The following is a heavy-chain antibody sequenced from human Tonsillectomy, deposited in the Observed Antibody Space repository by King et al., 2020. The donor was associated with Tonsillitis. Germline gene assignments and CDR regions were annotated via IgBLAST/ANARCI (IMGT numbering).Heavy chain of an antibody. Sequence: QSQLVQSGAEVKKPGASVKVSCKASGYTFTSYYMHWVRQAPGQGLEWMGRINPSGGSTSYAQKFQGRVTMTRDTSTSTVYMELSSLRSEDTAVYYCARDGVDYYDSVGYPGYGYWGQGTLVTVSS. J-gene: IGHJ4*02. V-gene: IGHV1-46*01. D-gene: IGHD3-22*01. CDR2: INPSGGST. CDR1: GYTFTSYY. CDR3: ARDGVDYYDSVGYPGYGY.